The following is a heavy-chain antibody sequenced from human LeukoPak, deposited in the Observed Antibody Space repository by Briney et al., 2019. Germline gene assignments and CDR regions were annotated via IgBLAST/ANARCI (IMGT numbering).Heavy chain of an antibody. J-gene: IGHJ4*02. CDR1: GYAFTSYG. CDR2: ISAYNGNT. CDR3: ARESINIMGAIMAKNYYFDY. D-gene: IGHD1-26*01. Sequence: GASVKVSCKASGYAFTSYGISWVRQAPGQGLEWMGWISAYNGNTNYAQKLQGRVTMTTDTSTSTAYMELRSLRSDDTAVYYCARESINIMGAIMAKNYYFDYWGQGTLVTVSS. V-gene: IGHV1-18*01.